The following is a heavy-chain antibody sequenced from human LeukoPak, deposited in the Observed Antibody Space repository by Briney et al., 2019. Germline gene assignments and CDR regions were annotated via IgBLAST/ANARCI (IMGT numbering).Heavy chain of an antibody. V-gene: IGHV4-34*11. CDR1: SGSFSGYY. CDR3: ARLRSPGDFDY. Sequence: SETLSLTCAVYSGSFSGYYWSWIRQPPGMGLECIGYIYYSGTTNYSPSLKSRVTISVDTSKNQFSLNLSSVTAADTAVYYCARLRSPGDFDYWGQGTLVTVSS. J-gene: IGHJ4*02. CDR2: IYYSGTT. D-gene: IGHD1-26*01.